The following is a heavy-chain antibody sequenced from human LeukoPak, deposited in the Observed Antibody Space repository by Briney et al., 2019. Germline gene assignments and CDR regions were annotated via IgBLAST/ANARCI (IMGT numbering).Heavy chain of an antibody. CDR3: ARYPSDWAYYYYGMDD. D-gene: IGHD2-2*01. Sequence: GRSLRLSCAASGFTFGSCAMHWVRQAPGKGLEWVAVISYDGSNKYYADSVKGRFTISRDNSKNTLYLQMNSLRAEDTAVYYCARYPSDWAYYYYGMDDWGQGTTVTVSS. V-gene: IGHV3-30-3*01. CDR1: GFTFGSCA. CDR2: ISYDGSNK. J-gene: IGHJ6*02.